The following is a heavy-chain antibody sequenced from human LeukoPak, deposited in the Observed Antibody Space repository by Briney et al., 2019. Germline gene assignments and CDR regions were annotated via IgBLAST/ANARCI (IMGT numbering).Heavy chain of an antibody. D-gene: IGHD5-24*01. CDR2: IKSKTDGGTT. V-gene: IGHV3-15*01. CDR1: GFTFSNAW. CDR3: TTRGINRDGYNLLDY. J-gene: IGHJ4*02. Sequence: GGSLRLSCAASGFTFSNAWMSWVRQAPGKGLEWVGRIKSKTDGGTTDYAAPVKGRFTISRDDSKNALYLQMNSLKTEDTAVYYCTTRGINRDGYNLLDYWGQGTLVTVSS.